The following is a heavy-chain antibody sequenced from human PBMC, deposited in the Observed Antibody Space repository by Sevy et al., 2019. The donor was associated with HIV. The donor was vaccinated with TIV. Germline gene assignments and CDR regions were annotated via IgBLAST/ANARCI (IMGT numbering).Heavy chain of an antibody. V-gene: IGHV3-30-3*01. Sequence: GGSLRLSCAASGFTFSTYAMHWVRQAPGKGLEWVAVISYDGINIYYADSVKGRFTISRDNSKNTLYLQMNSLRAEDTATYYCARDTHYYDISGYYPFDYWGQGTLVTVSS. CDR1: GFTFSTYA. J-gene: IGHJ4*02. D-gene: IGHD3-22*01. CDR3: ARDTHYYDISGYYPFDY. CDR2: ISYDGINI.